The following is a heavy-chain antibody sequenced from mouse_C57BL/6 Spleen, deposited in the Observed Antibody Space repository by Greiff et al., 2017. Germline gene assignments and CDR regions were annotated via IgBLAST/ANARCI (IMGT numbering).Heavy chain of an antibody. J-gene: IGHJ3*01. CDR1: GFTFSDYG. CDR2: ISSGSSTI. V-gene: IGHV5-17*01. D-gene: IGHD1-1*01. Sequence: DVQLVESGGGLVKPGGSLKLSCAASGFTFSDYGMHWVRQAPEKGLEWVAYISSGSSTIYYADTVKGRFTISRDNAKNTLFLQMTSLRSEDTAMYYCARPSTVVATPPWFAYWGQGTLVTVSA. CDR3: ARPSTVVATPPWFAY.